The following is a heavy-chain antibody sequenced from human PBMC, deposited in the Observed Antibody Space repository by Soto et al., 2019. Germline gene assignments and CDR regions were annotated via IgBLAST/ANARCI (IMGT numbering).Heavy chain of an antibody. V-gene: IGHV3-23*01. CDR1: GFTFSSYA. D-gene: IGHD3-9*01. CDR2: ISGSGGST. CDR3: AKNPNYDILTGKNYYDYMDV. Sequence: EVQLLESGGGLVQPGGSLRLSCAASGFTFSSYAMSWVRQAPGKGLEWVSAISGSGGSTYYADSVKGRFTISRDNSKNTLYLQMNSLRAEDTAVYYCAKNPNYDILTGKNYYDYMDVWGKGTTVTVSS. J-gene: IGHJ6*03.